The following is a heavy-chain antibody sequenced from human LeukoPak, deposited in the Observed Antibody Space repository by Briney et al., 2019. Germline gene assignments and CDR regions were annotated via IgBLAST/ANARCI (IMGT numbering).Heavy chain of an antibody. J-gene: IGHJ4*02. CDR1: GGSFSGYY. CDR2: INHSGST. Sequence: SETLSLTCAVYGGSFSGYYWSWIRQPPGKGLEWIGEINHSGSTNYNPSLKSRVTISVDTSKNQFSLKLSSVTAADTAVYYCARGHRELEWELPNEFGYWGQGTLVTVSS. V-gene: IGHV4-34*01. CDR3: ARGHRELEWELPNEFGY. D-gene: IGHD1-26*01.